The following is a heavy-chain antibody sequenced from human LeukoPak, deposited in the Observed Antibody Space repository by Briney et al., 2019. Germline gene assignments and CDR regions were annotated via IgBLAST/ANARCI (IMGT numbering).Heavy chain of an antibody. CDR2: ISTSGGGT. V-gene: IGHV3-23*01. CDR1: GFTFSSYG. CDR3: AKNLLGSEAYSWYFDL. D-gene: IGHD2-15*01. J-gene: IGHJ2*01. Sequence: GGSLRLSRAASGFTFSSYGMSWVRQTPGKGLEWVSSISTSGGGTVYADSVKGRVTISRDNSKNTLYLQMNSLRAEDTAVYSCAKNLLGSEAYSWYFDLWGRGTLVTVSS.